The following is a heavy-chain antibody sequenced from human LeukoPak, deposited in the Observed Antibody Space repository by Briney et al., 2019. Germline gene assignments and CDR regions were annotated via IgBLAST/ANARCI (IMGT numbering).Heavy chain of an antibody. CDR2: TIPILGIA. Sequence: ASEKVSCKASGATFSSYAISWVRQSPGQRLEWMGRTIPILGIANYAKKFQGRVTITADKSTSTAYMELSSLRSEDTAVHYCAGETRPEPDAFDIWGQGTMVTVSS. V-gene: IGHV1-69*04. J-gene: IGHJ3*02. CDR1: GATFSSYA. CDR3: AGETRPEPDAFDI. D-gene: IGHD1-14*01.